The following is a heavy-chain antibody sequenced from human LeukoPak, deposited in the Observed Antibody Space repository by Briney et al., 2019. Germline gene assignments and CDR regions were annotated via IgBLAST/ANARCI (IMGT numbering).Heavy chain of an antibody. J-gene: IGHJ4*02. V-gene: IGHV3-23*01. CDR3: AKDPLSYYDSSGYRYFDY. Sequence: GGSLRLSCAASGFTFNNYAMNWVRQAPGKGLEWVSGISGSGGSTYYSDSVKGRLTISRDNSKNTLYLQMNRLRAEDTAVYFCAKDPLSYYDSSGYRYFDYWGQGTLVTVSS. D-gene: IGHD3-22*01. CDR2: ISGSGGST. CDR1: GFTFNNYA.